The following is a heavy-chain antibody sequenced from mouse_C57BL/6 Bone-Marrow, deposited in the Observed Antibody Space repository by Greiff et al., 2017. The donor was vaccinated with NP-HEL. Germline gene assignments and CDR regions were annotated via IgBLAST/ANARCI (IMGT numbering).Heavy chain of an antibody. CDR1: GFTFSSYA. V-gene: IGHV5-4*01. CDR2: ISDGGSYT. D-gene: IGHD3-2*02. J-gene: IGHJ4*01. CDR3: ASGDSSGYPYAMDY. Sequence: VQLKESGGGLVKPGGSLKLSCAASGFTFSSYAMSWVRQTPEKRLEWVATISDGGSYTYYPDNVKGRFTISRDNAKNNLYLQMSHLKSEDTAMYYCASGDSSGYPYAMDYWGQGTSVTVSS.